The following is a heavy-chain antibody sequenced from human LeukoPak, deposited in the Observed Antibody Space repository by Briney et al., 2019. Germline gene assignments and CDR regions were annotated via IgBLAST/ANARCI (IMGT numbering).Heavy chain of an antibody. D-gene: IGHD2-15*01. CDR3: ARGEVCSGGSCSNYYYYYGMDV. Sequence: PGGSLRLSCAASGFTFSSYAMHWVRQAPGKGLEWVAVISYDGSNKYYADSVKGRFTISRDNSKNTLYLQMNSLRAEDTAVYYCARGEVCSGGSCSNYYYYYGMDVWGQGTTVTVSS. CDR1: GFTFSSYA. J-gene: IGHJ6*02. CDR2: ISYDGSNK. V-gene: IGHV3-30-3*01.